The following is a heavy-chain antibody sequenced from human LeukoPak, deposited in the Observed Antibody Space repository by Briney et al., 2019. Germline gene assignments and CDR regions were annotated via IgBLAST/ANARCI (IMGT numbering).Heavy chain of an antibody. CDR2: IGTAGDT. Sequence: SGGSLRLSCAASGFTFSSYDMHWVRHATGKGLEWVSAIGTAGDTYYPGSVKGRFTISRENAKNSLYLQMNSLRAGDTAVYYCARGLRSSGWLQYDAAAFDIWGQGTMVTVSS. V-gene: IGHV3-13*01. D-gene: IGHD5-24*01. CDR3: ARGLRSSGWLQYDAAAFDI. CDR1: GFTFSSYD. J-gene: IGHJ3*02.